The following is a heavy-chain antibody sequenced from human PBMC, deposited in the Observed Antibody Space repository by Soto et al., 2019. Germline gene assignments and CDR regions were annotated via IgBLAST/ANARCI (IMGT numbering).Heavy chain of an antibody. D-gene: IGHD3-9*01. CDR3: ARGPTCYDILTGYQTFVY. CDR1: GYTFTSYY. V-gene: IGHV1-46*03. CDR2: INPSGGST. J-gene: IGHJ4*02. Sequence: GASVKVSCKASGYTFTSYYMHWVRQAPGQGLEWMGIINPSGGSTSYAHKFQGRVTMTRDTSTSTVYMELSSLRSEDTAVYYCARGPTCYDILTGYQTFVYWGQGTLVTVSS.